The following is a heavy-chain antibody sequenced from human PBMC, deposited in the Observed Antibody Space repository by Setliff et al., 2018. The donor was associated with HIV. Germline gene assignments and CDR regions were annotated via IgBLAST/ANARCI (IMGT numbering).Heavy chain of an antibody. J-gene: IGHJ6*03. CDR2: TRNKVNSYTT. CDR3: ARGRLLWSGSYYYYYMDV. V-gene: IGHV3-72*01. Sequence: LRLSCAASGFTFSDHYMDWVRQAPGKGLEWVGRTRNKVNSYTTEYAASVKGRFTISRKDSKNSLYLQMNSLKTEDTAVYYCARGRLLWSGSYYYYYMDVWGKGTTVTVSS. D-gene: IGHD3-10*01. CDR1: GFTFSDHY.